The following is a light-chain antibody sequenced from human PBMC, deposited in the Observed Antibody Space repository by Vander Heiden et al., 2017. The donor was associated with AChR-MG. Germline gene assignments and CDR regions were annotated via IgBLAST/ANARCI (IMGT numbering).Light chain of an antibody. J-gene: IGLJ3*02. CDR2: SNN. Sequence: GQSVAISCSGISSNIGRNYVYWYQQLPATAPNLLMFSNNQRPSAVPDRFSGAKSATSAALAISGLRSEDEADDYCAAWDASLSGLVFGGGTKLTVL. CDR3: AAWDASLSGLV. V-gene: IGLV1-47*02. CDR1: SSNIGRNY.